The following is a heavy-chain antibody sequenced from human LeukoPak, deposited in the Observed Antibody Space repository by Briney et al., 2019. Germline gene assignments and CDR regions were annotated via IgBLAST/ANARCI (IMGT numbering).Heavy chain of an antibody. J-gene: IGHJ4*02. V-gene: IGHV3-21*05. D-gene: IGHD3-10*01. CDR3: ASGHPYYYGSGSYNS. Sequence: GGSLRLSCAASGFTFSSYAMHWVRQAPGKGLEWVSYISSSSSYTNYADSVKGRFTISRDNAKNSLYLQMNCLRAEDTAVYYCASGHPYYYGSGSYNSWGQGTLVTVSS. CDR2: ISSSSSYT. CDR1: GFTFSSYA.